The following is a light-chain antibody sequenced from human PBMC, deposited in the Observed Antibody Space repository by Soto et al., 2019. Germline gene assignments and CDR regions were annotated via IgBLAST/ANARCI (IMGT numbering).Light chain of an antibody. Sequence: QSVLTQPPSASGTPGQRVTISCSGSSSHIGGNSVNWYQQLPGTAPKLLIYNNNQRPSGVPDRFSGSKSGTSASLAISGLQSDDEADYYCAAWDGSLDIVLLGGGTKLTVL. CDR3: AAWDGSLDIVL. V-gene: IGLV1-44*01. CDR2: NNN. J-gene: IGLJ3*02. CDR1: SSHIGGNS.